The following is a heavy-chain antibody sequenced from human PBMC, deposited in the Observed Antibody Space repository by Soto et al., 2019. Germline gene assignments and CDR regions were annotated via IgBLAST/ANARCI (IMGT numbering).Heavy chain of an antibody. CDR3: AAPDAPDASYGNYAFDI. V-gene: IGHV3-15*01. J-gene: IGHJ3*02. CDR1: GFTFTNAW. CDR2: LKSKTDGGAT. D-gene: IGHD4-17*01. Sequence: EVQLVESGGGLVRPGGSLRLSCTASGFTFTNAWMHWVRQAPGKGREWIGRLKSKTDGGATDYAAPVKGRFTISRDASNNTLYLQINGLKTDYSAVYSCAAPDAPDASYGNYAFDIWGQGTMVTVSS.